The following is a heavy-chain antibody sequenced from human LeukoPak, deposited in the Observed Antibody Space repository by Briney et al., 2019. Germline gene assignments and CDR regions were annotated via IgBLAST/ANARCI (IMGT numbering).Heavy chain of an antibody. CDR1: GGSISSYY. Sequence: PSETLSLTCTVAGGSISSYYWSWLRQPPGKGLEWIAYISDIGSINYNPSLKSRVTISLDTSKNQFSLKLSSVTAADTAVYYCAGHHPRNTVDFWGQGTLVTVSS. J-gene: IGHJ4*02. CDR2: ISDIGSI. D-gene: IGHD2-8*02. CDR3: AGHHPRNTVDF. V-gene: IGHV4-59*08.